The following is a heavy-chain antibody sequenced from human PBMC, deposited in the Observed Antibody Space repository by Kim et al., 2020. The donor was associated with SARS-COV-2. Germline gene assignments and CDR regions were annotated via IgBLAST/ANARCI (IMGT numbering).Heavy chain of an antibody. V-gene: IGHV1-2*02. CDR3: ARDWADNSFDS. J-gene: IGHJ4*02. CDR1: GYTFTDYH. Sequence: ASVKVSCKASGYTFTDYHIHWVRQAPGKGLEWMGCINADSGGTHYAQKFRGRGTMTTDTSINTAPMELTGLRSDDTAVFYFARDWADNSFDSWGQGPLVPVS. D-gene: IGHD7-27*01. CDR2: INADSGGT.